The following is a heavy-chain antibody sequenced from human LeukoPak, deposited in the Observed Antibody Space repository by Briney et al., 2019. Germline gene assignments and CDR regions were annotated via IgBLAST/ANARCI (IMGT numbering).Heavy chain of an antibody. D-gene: IGHD3-10*02. CDR1: GFTFISYA. CDR2: ISGSGGSI. CDR3: AKDEDARPMYFQD. J-gene: IGHJ1*01. V-gene: IGHV3-23*01. Sequence: GGSLRLSCAASGFTFISYAMSWVRQAPGKGLEWVSAISGSGGSIYYADSVKGRFTVSRDNSKNTLYLQMNTLRAEDTAVYYCAKDEDARPMYFQDWGQGTLVSVS.